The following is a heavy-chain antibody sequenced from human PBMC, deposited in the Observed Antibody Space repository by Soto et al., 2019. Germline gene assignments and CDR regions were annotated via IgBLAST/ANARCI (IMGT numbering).Heavy chain of an antibody. V-gene: IGHV3-48*02. J-gene: IGHJ4*02. CDR2: VSGSSTAI. CDR3: ERGQMERTIDS. Sequence: WVSXRLSCSASVFTFSSRSINVVGQAPGKGLEWVSYVSGSSTAIYYAESVKGRLTISRDNARNSMYLQMKSLRDDDKDVYYCERGQMERTIDSWGQGTLV. D-gene: IGHD1-1*01. CDR1: VFTFSSRS.